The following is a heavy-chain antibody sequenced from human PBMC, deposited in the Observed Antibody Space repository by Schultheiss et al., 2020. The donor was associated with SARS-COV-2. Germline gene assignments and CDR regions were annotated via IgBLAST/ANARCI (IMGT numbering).Heavy chain of an antibody. CDR2: ISSSGSTI. Sequence: GGSLRLSCSASGFTFDDYTMHWVRQAPGKGLEWVSYISSSGSTIYYADSVKGRFTISRDNSKNTLYLQMGSLRAEDTAVYYCARGSDGMDVWGQGTTVTVSS. J-gene: IGHJ6*02. CDR3: ARGSDGMDV. V-gene: IGHV3-48*01. CDR1: GFTFDDYT.